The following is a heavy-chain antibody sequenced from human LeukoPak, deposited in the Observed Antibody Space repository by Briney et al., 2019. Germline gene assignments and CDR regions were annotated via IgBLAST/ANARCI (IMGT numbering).Heavy chain of an antibody. Sequence: ASVKVSCKASGYTFTGYYMRWVRQAPGQGLEWMGWINPNSGGTNYAQKFQGRVTMTRDTSISTAYMELSRLRSDDTAVYYCARDSSYYYDSSGYYFDYWGQGTLVTVSS. CDR2: INPNSGGT. V-gene: IGHV1-2*02. J-gene: IGHJ4*02. CDR1: GYTFTGYY. CDR3: ARDSSYYYDSSGYYFDY. D-gene: IGHD3-22*01.